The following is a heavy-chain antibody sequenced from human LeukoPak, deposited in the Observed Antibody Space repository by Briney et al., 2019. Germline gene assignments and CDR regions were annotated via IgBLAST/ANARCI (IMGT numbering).Heavy chain of an antibody. CDR2: ISSSSSYI. D-gene: IGHD6-19*01. V-gene: IGHV3-21*01. Sequence: GGSLRLSCAASGFTFSSYSMNWARQAPGKGLEWVSSISSSSSYIYYADSVKGRFTISRDNAKNSLYLQMNSLRAEDTAVYYCAGDRIAVARTDYWGQGTLVTVSS. CDR1: GFTFSSYS. CDR3: AGDRIAVARTDY. J-gene: IGHJ4*02.